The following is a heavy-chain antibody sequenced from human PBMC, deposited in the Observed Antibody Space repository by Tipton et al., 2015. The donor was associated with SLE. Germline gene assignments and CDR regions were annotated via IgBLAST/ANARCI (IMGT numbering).Heavy chain of an antibody. CDR3: VRDSPEAFDV. CDR1: GFIFSGYG. V-gene: IGHV3-33*01. CDR2: TWHDGSNK. Sequence: SLRLSCEASGFIFSGYGMHWVRQAPGKGLEWVAVTWHDGSNKDYADSVKGRFAISRDNSKNMLYLQMNSLRVEDTALYHCVRDSPEAFDVWGQGTMVIVSS. J-gene: IGHJ3*01.